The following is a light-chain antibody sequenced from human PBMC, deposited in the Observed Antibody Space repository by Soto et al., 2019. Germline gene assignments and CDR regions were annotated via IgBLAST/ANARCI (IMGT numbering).Light chain of an antibody. CDR3: QQRSNWAIT. CDR1: QSVSSY. CDR2: DAS. V-gene: IGKV3-11*01. J-gene: IGKJ5*01. Sequence: ILVEQSPANPALAPGERGTPSRRASQSVSSYLAWYQQKPGQAPRLLIYDASNRATGIPARFSGSGSGTDFTLTISSLEPEDFAVYYCQQRSNWAITFGQGTRLEIK.